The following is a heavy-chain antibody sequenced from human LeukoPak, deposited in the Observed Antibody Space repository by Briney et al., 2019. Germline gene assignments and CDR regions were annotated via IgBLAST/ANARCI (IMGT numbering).Heavy chain of an antibody. J-gene: IGHJ4*02. CDR1: GFSLSTSGVG. CDR3: ARAIPPFDY. Sequence: SGPTLVKPTQTLTLTCTFSGFSLSTSGVGVGWIREPPGKALEWPALIYWDDDKRYSPSLKSRLTITKDTSKNQVDLTMTNMDPVDTATYYCARAIPPFDYWGQGTLVTVSS. D-gene: IGHD2-2*02. CDR2: IYWDDDK. V-gene: IGHV2-5*02.